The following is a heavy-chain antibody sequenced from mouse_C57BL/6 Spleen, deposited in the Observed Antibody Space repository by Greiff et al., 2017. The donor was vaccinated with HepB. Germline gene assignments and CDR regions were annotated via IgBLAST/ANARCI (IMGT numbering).Heavy chain of an antibody. CDR1: GFNIKDDY. J-gene: IGHJ3*01. D-gene: IGHD1-1*01. Sequence: VQLQQSGAELVRPGASVKLSCTASGFNIKDDYMHWVKQRPEQGLEWIGWIDPENGDTEYASKFQGKATITADTSSNTAYLQLSSLTSEDTAVYYCTNRPQYYGSSWFAYWGQGTLVTVSA. CDR3: TNRPQYYGSSWFAY. V-gene: IGHV14-4*01. CDR2: IDPENGDT.